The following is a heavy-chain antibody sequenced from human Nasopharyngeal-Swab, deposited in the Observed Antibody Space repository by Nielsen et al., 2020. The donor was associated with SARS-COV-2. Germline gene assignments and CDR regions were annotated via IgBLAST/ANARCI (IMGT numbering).Heavy chain of an antibody. V-gene: IGHV3-23*01. CDR2: ISGSGGST. CDR3: AKDPPIWSGYSSPFDY. Sequence: GESLKISCAASGFTFSSYAMSWVRQAPGKGLEWVSAISGSGGSTYYADSVKGRFTISRDNSKNTLYLQMNSLRAEDTAVYYCAKDPPIWSGYSSPFDYWGQGTLVTVSS. D-gene: IGHD3-3*01. CDR1: GFTFSSYA. J-gene: IGHJ4*02.